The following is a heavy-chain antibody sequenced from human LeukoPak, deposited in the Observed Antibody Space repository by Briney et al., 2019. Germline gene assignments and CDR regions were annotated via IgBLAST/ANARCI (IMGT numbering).Heavy chain of an antibody. CDR2: INPNRGDT. J-gene: IGHJ2*01. CDR1: GYTFIDYY. CDR3: ARNPDEHWLDESENWYFDL. D-gene: IGHD6-19*01. Sequence: ASVKVSCKASGYTFIDYYLHWLRQAPGQGLEWMGRINPNRGDTKPAQKFQGRVTMTRDTSISVVYMELSSLQSDDTAVYYCARNPDEHWLDESENWYFDLWGSGTLVTVSS. V-gene: IGHV1-2*06.